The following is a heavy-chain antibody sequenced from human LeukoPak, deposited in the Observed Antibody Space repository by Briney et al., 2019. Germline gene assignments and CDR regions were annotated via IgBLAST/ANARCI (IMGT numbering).Heavy chain of an antibody. J-gene: IGHJ3*02. V-gene: IGHV3-11*01. CDR1: GFTFSDYY. CDR3: ARGGDSFEYSSSSGAFDI. Sequence: GGSLRLSCAASGFTFSDYYMSWIRQAPGKGLEWVSYISSSGSTIYYADSVKGRFTISRDNAKNSLYLQMNSLRAEDTAVYYCARGGDSFEYSSSSGAFDIWGQGTMVTVSS. D-gene: IGHD6-6*01. CDR2: ISSSGSTI.